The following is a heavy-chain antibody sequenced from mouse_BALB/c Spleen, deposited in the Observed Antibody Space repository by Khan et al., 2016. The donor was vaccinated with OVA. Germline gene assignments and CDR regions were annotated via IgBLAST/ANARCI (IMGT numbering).Heavy chain of an antibody. D-gene: IGHD1-1*01. CDR2: INPSNGGT. J-gene: IGHJ3*01. CDR1: GYTFTSYY. V-gene: IGHV1S81*02. CDR3: TRGGYGSPFAY. Sequence: VQLQESGAELVKPGASVKLSCKASGYTFTSYYMYWVKQRPGQGLEWIGEINPSNGGTNVNEKFKNKATLTVDKSSSTAYMELSSLTSEDSAVYYCTRGGYGSPFAYGGQGNLVTVSA.